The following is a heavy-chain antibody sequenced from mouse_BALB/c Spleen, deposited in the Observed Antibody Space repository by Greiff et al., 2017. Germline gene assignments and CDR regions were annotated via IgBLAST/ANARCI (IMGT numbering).Heavy chain of an antibody. Sequence: EVQLVESGGGLVQPGGSRKLSCAASGFTFSSFGMHWVRQAPEKGLEWVAYISSGSSTIYYADTVKGRFTISRDNPKNTLFLQMTSLRSADTAMYYCARRGRGDYYAMDDWGEGTSVTVAS. J-gene: IGHJ4*01. CDR1: GFTFSSFG. CDR3: ARRGRGDYYAMDD. CDR2: ISSGSSTI. V-gene: IGHV5-17*02.